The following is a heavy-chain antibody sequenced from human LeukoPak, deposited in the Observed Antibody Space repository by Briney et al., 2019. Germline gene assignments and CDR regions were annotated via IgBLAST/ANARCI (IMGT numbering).Heavy chain of an antibody. J-gene: IGHJ5*02. CDR3: AMYSSGWNGGGNWFDP. V-gene: IGHV4-59*01. CDR2: IYYGGST. D-gene: IGHD6-19*01. CDR1: GGSISSYY. Sequence: SETLSLTCTVSGGSISSYYWSWIRQPPGKGLEWIGYIYYGGSTNYNPSLKSRVTISVDTSKNQFSLKLSSVTAADTAVYYCAMYSSGWNGGGNWFDPWGQGTLVTVSS.